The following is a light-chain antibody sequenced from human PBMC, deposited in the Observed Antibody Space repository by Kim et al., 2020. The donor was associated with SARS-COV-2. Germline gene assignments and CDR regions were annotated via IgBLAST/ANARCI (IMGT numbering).Light chain of an antibody. CDR2: GAS. J-gene: IGKJ3*01. CDR3: QKNDSAPFT. V-gene: IGKV1-27*01. CDR1: QGISSF. Sequence: APVGDLVTINCRASQGISSFLLWYQQSLGRLPKLLIYGASTWQSGVPSRFSGSGAGADFTHTISTLQPEDVATYYCQKNDSAPFTLGAGTKVDIK.